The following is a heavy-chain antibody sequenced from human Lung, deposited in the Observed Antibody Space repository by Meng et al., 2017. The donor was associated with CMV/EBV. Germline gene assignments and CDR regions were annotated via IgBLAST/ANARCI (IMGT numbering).Heavy chain of an antibody. J-gene: IGHJ4*02. V-gene: IGHV4-59*01. Sequence: QGTLGERGPGLWKPPGALPLTCTASGGSINSYYWSWIRQPPGQGLEWLGYFYYRGNSNYNPSLKSRVTISVDTSKNLFSLNLTSVTAADAALYYCARGSYLAVEGWGLGTLVTVSS. CDR1: GGSINSYY. CDR3: ARGSYLAVEG. CDR2: FYYRGNS. D-gene: IGHD2-21*01.